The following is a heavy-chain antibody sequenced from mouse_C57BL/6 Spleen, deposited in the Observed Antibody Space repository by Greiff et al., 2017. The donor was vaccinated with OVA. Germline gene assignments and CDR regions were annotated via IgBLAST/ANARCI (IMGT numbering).Heavy chain of an antibody. CDR3: ARGSSDYFDD. V-gene: IGHV1-80*01. D-gene: IGHD1-1*01. J-gene: IGHJ2*01. CDR1: GYAFSSYW. CDR2: IYPGDGDT. Sequence: QVQLKESGAELVKPGASVKISCKASGYAFSSYWMNWVKQRPGKGLEWIGQIYPGDGDTNYNGKFKGKATLTADKSSSTAYMQLSSLTSEDSAVYFCARGSSDYFDDWGQGTTLTVSS.